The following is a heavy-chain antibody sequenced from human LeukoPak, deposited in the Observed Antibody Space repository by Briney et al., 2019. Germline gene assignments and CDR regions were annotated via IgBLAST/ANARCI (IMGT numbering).Heavy chain of an antibody. CDR1: GFTLTELS. Sequence: ASVKVSCKVSGFTLTELSMHWVRQAPGKGLEWMGGFDPEDGETIYAQKFQGRVTMTEDTSTDTAYMELSSLRSEDTAVYYRATDLTQSGRGYYDPWGQGTLVTVSS. CDR2: FDPEDGET. V-gene: IGHV1-24*01. D-gene: IGHD3-22*01. J-gene: IGHJ5*02. CDR3: ATDLTQSGRGYYDP.